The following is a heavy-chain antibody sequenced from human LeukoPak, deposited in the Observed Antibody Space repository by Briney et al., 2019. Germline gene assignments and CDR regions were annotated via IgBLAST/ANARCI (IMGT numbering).Heavy chain of an antibody. CDR2: IYYSGST. Sequence: PSETLSLTCTVSGGSISSSSYYWGWIRQPPGKGLEWIGSIYYSGSTYYNPSLKSRVTISVDTSKNQFSLKLSSVTAADTAVYYCARDWPVLLWFGESHTNINWGQGTLVTVSS. CDR3: ARDWPVLLWFGESHTNIN. J-gene: IGHJ4*02. CDR1: GGSISSSSYY. V-gene: IGHV4-39*07. D-gene: IGHD3-10*01.